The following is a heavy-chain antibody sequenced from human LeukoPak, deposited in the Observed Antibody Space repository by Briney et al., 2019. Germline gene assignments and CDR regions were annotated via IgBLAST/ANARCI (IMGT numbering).Heavy chain of an antibody. CDR2: LSWDGSTT. D-gene: IGHD3-9*01. V-gene: IGHV3-43*01. J-gene: IGHJ4*02. CDR1: GFTFDDYT. CDR3: AKGTDMDY. Sequence: GGSLGLSCAASGFTFDDYTMHWVRQAPGKGLEWVSLLSWDGSTTYFADSVKGRFTISGDNSKNSLYLQMNSLRTEDTALYYCAKGTDMDYWGQGTLVTVSS.